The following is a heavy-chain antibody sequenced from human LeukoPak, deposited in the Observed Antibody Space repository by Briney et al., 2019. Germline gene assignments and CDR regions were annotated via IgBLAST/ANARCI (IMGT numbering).Heavy chain of an antibody. Sequence: RASVTVSCKASGYTFTDYAIHWVRQAPGQRLEWMGWINGGNGKTKYSQKFQGRITITRDTSASTAYMEVSGLRSEDTAVYYCARDRGQFLLPAWGQGTLVTVSS. J-gene: IGHJ4*02. CDR2: INGGNGKT. CDR3: ARDRGQFLLPA. D-gene: IGHD2-2*01. CDR1: GYTFTDYA. V-gene: IGHV1-3*01.